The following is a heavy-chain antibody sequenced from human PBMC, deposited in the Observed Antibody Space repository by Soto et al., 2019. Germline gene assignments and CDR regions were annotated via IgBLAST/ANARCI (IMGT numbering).Heavy chain of an antibody. J-gene: IGHJ4*02. V-gene: IGHV2-70*04. D-gene: IGHD3-10*01. CDR1: GFSLSTSGMR. Sequence: SGPTLVNPTQTLTLTCTFSGFSLSTSGMRVSWIRQPPGKALEWLARIDWDDDKFYSTSLKTRLTISKDTSKNQVVLTMTNMDPVNTATYYCARGFSGSYKDYFGYRDRGTLGIVAS. CDR2: IDWDDDK. CDR3: ARGFSGSYKDYFGY.